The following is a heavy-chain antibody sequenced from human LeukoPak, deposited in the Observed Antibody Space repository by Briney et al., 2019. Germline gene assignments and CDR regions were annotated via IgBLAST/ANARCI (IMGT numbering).Heavy chain of an antibody. V-gene: IGHV1-2*02. CDR1: GYTFSDYY. CDR2: INPNSGGT. D-gene: IGHD1-26*01. Sequence: GASVKVSCKASGYTFSDYYIHWVRQAPGQGLGWMGWINPNSGGTNYAQKFQGRVTMTRDTSISTAYMELSRLRSDDTAVYYCASVRGWYFDYWGQGTLVTVSS. J-gene: IGHJ4*02. CDR3: ASVRGWYFDY.